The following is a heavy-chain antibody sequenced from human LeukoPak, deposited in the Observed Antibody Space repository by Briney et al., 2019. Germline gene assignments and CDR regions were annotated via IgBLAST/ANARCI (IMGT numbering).Heavy chain of an antibody. CDR3: ARDRFYCSSTSCYPHY. CDR1: GFTFSSYW. V-gene: IGHV3-74*01. J-gene: IGHJ4*02. Sequence: GGSLRLSCAASGFTFSSYWMHWVRQAPGKGLVWVSRINTDGRSTSYAVSVKGRFTISRDNAKNTLYLQVNSLRAEDTAVYYCARDRFYCSSTSCYPHYWGQGTLVTVSS. D-gene: IGHD2-2*01. CDR2: INTDGRST.